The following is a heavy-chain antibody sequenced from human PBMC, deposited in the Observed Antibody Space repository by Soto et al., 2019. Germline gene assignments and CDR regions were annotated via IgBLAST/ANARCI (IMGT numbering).Heavy chain of an antibody. Sequence: SETLSLTCTVSGGSFSSSAYHWSWVRQHPGQGLEWIASISYRGITYSNPSLKSRLSMSVDTSKNQFSLNLTSVTAADTAVYHCARMSATGTRWFDPWGQGTLVTVSS. CDR1: GGSFSSSAYH. J-gene: IGHJ5*02. CDR2: ISYRGIT. CDR3: ARMSATGTRWFDP. V-gene: IGHV4-31*03. D-gene: IGHD6-13*01.